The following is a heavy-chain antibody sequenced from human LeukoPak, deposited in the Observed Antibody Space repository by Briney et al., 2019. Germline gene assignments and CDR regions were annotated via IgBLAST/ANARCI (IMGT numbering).Heavy chain of an antibody. CDR3: ARDGQLGYCSSTSCYPHFDY. Sequence: PGGSLRLSCAASGFTFSSYSMNWVRQAPGKGLEWVSSISSSSSYIYCADSVKGRFTISRDNAKNSLYLQMNSLRAEDTAVYYCARDGQLGYCSSTSCYPHFDYWGQGTLVTVSS. CDR2: ISSSSSYI. J-gene: IGHJ4*02. V-gene: IGHV3-21*01. D-gene: IGHD2-2*01. CDR1: GFTFSSYS.